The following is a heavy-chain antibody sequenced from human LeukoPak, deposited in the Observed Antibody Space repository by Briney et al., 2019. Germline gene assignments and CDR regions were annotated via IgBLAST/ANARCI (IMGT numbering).Heavy chain of an antibody. Sequence: SVTVSCKASGGTFSSYAISWVRQAPGQGIEWMGGILPIFGTANYAQKFQGRVTITADESTSTAYMELSSLRSEGSAVYYCARAVGGYYDILTGYIWGQGTMVTVSS. CDR2: ILPIFGTA. CDR3: ARAVGGYYDILTGYI. CDR1: GGTFSSYA. V-gene: IGHV1-69*13. D-gene: IGHD3-9*01. J-gene: IGHJ3*02.